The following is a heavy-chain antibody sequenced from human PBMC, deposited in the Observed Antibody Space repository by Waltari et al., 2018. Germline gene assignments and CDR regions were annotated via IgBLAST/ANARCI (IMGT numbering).Heavy chain of an antibody. J-gene: IGHJ6*02. CDR1: GGSFSSYS. V-gene: IGHV1-69*01. Sequence: QVQLVQSGAEVKKPGSSVKVSCKAFGGSFSSYSINRVRQAPGQGLEWMGGIIPVFGTANYAQKFQDRLAITADESTSTAYMELSSLRSEDTAAYYCTTSSYCGTTTCYQYYGMDVWGQGTTVTVSS. CDR3: TTSSYCGTTTCYQYYGMDV. D-gene: IGHD2-2*01. CDR2: IIPVFGTA.